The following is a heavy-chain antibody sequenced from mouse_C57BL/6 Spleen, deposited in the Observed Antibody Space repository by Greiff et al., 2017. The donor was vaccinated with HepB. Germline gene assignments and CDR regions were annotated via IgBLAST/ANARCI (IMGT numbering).Heavy chain of an antibody. CDR1: GYTFTDYY. V-gene: IGHV1-26*01. D-gene: IGHD1-1*01. CDR2: INPNNGGT. J-gene: IGHJ4*01. Sequence: VQLQQSGPELVKPGASVKISCKASGYTFTDYYMNWVKQSHGKSLEWIGDINPNNGGTSYNQKFKGKATLTVDKSSSTAYMELRSLTSEDSAVYYCARSAGSSFFYAMDYWGQGTSVTVSS. CDR3: ARSAGSSFFYAMDY.